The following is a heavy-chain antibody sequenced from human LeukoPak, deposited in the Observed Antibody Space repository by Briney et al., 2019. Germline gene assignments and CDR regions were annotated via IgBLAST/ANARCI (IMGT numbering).Heavy chain of an antibody. Sequence: ASVKVSCKASGYTFTGYYMHWVRQAPGQGLEWMGWINPNSGGTNYAQKFQGWVTMTRDTSISTAYMELSRLRSDDTAVYYCARDATAGAAQGQYGMDVWGQGTTVTVSS. CDR2: INPNSGGT. CDR3: ARDATAGAAQGQYGMDV. CDR1: GYTFTGYY. V-gene: IGHV1-2*04. J-gene: IGHJ6*02. D-gene: IGHD6-6*01.